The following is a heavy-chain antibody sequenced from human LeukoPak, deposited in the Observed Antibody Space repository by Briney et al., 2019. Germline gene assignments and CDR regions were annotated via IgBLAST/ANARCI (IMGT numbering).Heavy chain of an antibody. CDR2: IKEDGSEQ. CDR3: VREEVGTITDFDY. V-gene: IGHV3-7*01. Sequence: GGSLRLSCAASGFTFRSHWMSWVRQAPGKGLEWVANIKEDGSEQYYADSVKGRFTISRANAKNSLFLQMNGLRVEDTAVYYCVREEVGTITDFDYWGQGTLVTVSS. J-gene: IGHJ4*02. CDR1: GFTFRSHW. D-gene: IGHD5-12*01.